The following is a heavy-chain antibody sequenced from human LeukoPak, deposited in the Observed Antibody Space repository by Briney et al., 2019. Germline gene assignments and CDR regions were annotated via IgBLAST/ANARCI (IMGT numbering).Heavy chain of an antibody. Sequence: GESLKISCKGSGYSFTSYWIGWVRQMPGKGLEWMGIINPGDSDTRYSPSFQGQVTISADKSISTAYLQWSSLKASDTAMYYCARLSIVVPAANPIGWFDPWGQGTLVTVSS. CDR2: INPGDSDT. V-gene: IGHV5-51*01. CDR1: GYSFTSYW. J-gene: IGHJ5*02. D-gene: IGHD2-2*01. CDR3: ARLSIVVPAANPIGWFDP.